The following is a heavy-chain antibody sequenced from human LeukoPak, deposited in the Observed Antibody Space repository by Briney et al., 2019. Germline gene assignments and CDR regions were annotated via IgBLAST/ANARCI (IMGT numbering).Heavy chain of an antibody. V-gene: IGHV3-33*06. CDR1: GFTFFNYG. D-gene: IGHD6-13*01. CDR3: AKVVQYTASTGTGLDY. CDR2: IWNDGSYK. Sequence: GGSLRLSCAASGFTFFNYGMHWVRQAPGKGLDWVAVIWNDGSYKYYADPVKGRFTISRDNPKNTLYLQMNSLRAGDTAIYYCAKVVQYTASTGTGLDYWGQGTLVTVSS. J-gene: IGHJ4*02.